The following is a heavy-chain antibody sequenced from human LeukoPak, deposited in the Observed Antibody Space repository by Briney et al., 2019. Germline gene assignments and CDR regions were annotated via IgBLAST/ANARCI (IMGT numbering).Heavy chain of an antibody. J-gene: IGHJ4*02. Sequence: PWGSLRLSCAASGFTVSSNYMSWVRQAPGKGLEWVSVIYSGGSTYYADSVKGRFTISRHNSKNTLYLQMNSLRAEDTAVYYCARVGCSSTSRLQYDYWGQGTLVTVSS. CDR3: ARVGCSSTSRLQYDY. V-gene: IGHV3-53*04. CDR1: GFTVSSNY. D-gene: IGHD2-2*01. CDR2: IYSGGST.